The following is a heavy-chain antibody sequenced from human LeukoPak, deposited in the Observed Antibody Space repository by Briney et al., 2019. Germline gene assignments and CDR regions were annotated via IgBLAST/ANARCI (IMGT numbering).Heavy chain of an antibody. CDR3: ARDPEYSSSSDGFDY. CDR1: GFTFSSYS. D-gene: IGHD6-6*01. CDR2: ISSSSSYI. J-gene: IGHJ4*02. V-gene: IGHV3-21*01. Sequence: PGGSLRLSCAASGFTFSSYSMNWVRQAPGKGLEWVSSISSSSSYIYYADSVKGRFTISRDNAKSSLYLQMNSLRAEDTAVYYCARDPEYSSSSDGFDYWGQGTLVTVSS.